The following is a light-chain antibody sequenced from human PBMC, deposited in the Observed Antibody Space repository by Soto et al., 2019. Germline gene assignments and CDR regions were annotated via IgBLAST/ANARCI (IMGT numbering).Light chain of an antibody. Sequence: EIVMTQSPATLSVSPGERATLSCRASQSVSSNFAWYQQKPGQAPRLLIYCASTRGTGIPAGFSGSGSGTEFTLTISSLQSEDFAVYYCQQYNNWPRGTFGQGTKLEIK. CDR1: QSVSSN. CDR3: QQYNNWPRGT. V-gene: IGKV3-15*01. CDR2: CAS. J-gene: IGKJ2*02.